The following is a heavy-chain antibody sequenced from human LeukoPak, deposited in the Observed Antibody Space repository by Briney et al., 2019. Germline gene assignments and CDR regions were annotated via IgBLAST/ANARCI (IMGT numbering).Heavy chain of an antibody. Sequence: SETLSLTCAVYGGSFSGYYWSWIRQPPGKGLVWIGYIYYSGSTNYNPSLKSRVTISVDTSKNQFSLKLSSVTAADTAVYYCARSGQWLVSDYWGQGTLVTVSS. CDR2: IYYSGST. D-gene: IGHD6-19*01. CDR1: GGSFSGYY. CDR3: ARSGQWLVSDY. J-gene: IGHJ4*02. V-gene: IGHV4-59*08.